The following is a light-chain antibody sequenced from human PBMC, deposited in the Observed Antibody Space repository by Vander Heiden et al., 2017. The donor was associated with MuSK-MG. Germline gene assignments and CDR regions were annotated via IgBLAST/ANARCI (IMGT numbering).Light chain of an antibody. V-gene: IGKV1-39*01. CDR1: QSISSY. Sequence: DIQMTQSPSSLSASEGDRVTITCRASQSISSYLNWYQQKPGKAPKLLIYAASSLQSGVPSRFSGSGSGTDFTLTISSLQPEDFATNYCQQSYSTPFTFGPGTKVDIK. J-gene: IGKJ3*01. CDR3: QQSYSTPFT. CDR2: AAS.